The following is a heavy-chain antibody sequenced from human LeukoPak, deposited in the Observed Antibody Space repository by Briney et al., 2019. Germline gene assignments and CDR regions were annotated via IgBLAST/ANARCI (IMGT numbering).Heavy chain of an antibody. D-gene: IGHD1-26*01. CDR3: ASDRRVGAKRIYYHHGMDV. J-gene: IGHJ6*02. CDR2: ISPYNVRT. V-gene: IGHV1-18*01. Sequence: ASVKVSCKASGYIFTSYGINWVRQAPGQGLEWMGWISPYNVRTNSVQKFQGRVTMITDTSTRTAYMELRSLRSDDTAVYYCASDRRVGAKRIYYHHGMDVWGQGTTVTVS. CDR1: GYIFTSYG.